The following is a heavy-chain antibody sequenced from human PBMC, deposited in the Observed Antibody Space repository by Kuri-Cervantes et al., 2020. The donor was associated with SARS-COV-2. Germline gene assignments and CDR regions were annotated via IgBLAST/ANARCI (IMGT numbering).Heavy chain of an antibody. D-gene: IGHD2-2*01. CDR1: GFTFSSYE. J-gene: IGHJ4*02. Sequence: GESLKISCAASGFTFSSYEMNWVRQAPGKGLEWVANIKQDGSEKYYVDSVKGRFTISRDNAKNSLYLQMNSLRAEDTAVYYCAKEVVPAATPGAGHFDYWGQGTLVTVSS. CDR3: AKEVVPAATPGAGHFDY. V-gene: IGHV3-7*01. CDR2: IKQDGSEK.